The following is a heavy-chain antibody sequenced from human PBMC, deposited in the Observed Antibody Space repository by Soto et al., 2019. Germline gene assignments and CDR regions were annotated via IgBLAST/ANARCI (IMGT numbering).Heavy chain of an antibody. CDR1: GFTFSDYY. CDR2: ISSSGTAI. J-gene: IGHJ3*02. Sequence: QVQLVESGGGLVKPGGSLRLFCAASGFTFSDYYMTWIRQAPGKGLEWVSYISSSGTAIYYPDSVRGRFTISRDNAKNSLYLQMSSLRAEDTAVYYCARAYSDAFDIWGQGTLVTVSS. D-gene: IGHD2-15*01. CDR3: ARAYSDAFDI. V-gene: IGHV3-11*01.